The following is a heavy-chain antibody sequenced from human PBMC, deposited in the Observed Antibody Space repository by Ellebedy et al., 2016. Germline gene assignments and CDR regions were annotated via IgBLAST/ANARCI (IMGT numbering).Heavy chain of an antibody. CDR3: VTRHNGAFDL. CDR1: GFRVTSND. CDR2: IYAGGAS. D-gene: IGHD2-8*01. Sequence: LSLTXXASGFRVTSNDMSWVRQAPGKGLELVSLIYAGGASYYADSVKGRFTISRDNSKKTLYLQMSGLGVEDTAVYYCVTRHNGAFDLWGQGTMVTVSS. J-gene: IGHJ3*01. V-gene: IGHV3-53*01.